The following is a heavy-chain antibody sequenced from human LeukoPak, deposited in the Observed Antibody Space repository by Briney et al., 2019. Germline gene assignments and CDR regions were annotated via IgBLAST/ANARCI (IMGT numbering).Heavy chain of an antibody. CDR3: ARHGDFWSGYYTI. D-gene: IGHD3-3*01. V-gene: IGHV3-48*01. CDR2: ISSSSSTI. CDR1: GFTFSSYS. J-gene: IGHJ3*02. Sequence: GGSLRLSCAASGFTFSSYSMNWVRQAPGKGLEWVSYISSSSSTIYYADSVKGRFTISRDNAKNSLYLQMNSLRAEDTAVYYCARHGDFWSGYYTIWGQGTMVTVSS.